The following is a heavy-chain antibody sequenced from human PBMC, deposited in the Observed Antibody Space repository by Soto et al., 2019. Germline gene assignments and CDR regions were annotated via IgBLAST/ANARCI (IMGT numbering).Heavy chain of an antibody. Sequence: GGSLRLSCAASGLTLRSYGMHWVRQAPGKGLEWVAVISYDGSNKYYADSVKGRFTISRDNSKNTLYLQMNSLRAEDTAVYYCAKVDSEYSSGWYFRYWGQGTLVTVSS. CDR1: GLTLRSYG. V-gene: IGHV3-30*18. D-gene: IGHD6-19*01. CDR3: AKVDSEYSSGWYFRY. J-gene: IGHJ4*02. CDR2: ISYDGSNK.